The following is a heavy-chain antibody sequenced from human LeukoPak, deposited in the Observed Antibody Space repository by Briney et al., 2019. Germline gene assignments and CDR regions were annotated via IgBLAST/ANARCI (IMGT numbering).Heavy chain of an antibody. CDR2: IYSGGST. V-gene: IGHV3-66*01. D-gene: IGHD1-26*01. CDR3: ATDAVGVLPGDVFNI. CDR1: GFTFSSSY. Sequence: GGSLRLSCVASGFTFSSSYMSWVRQAPGKGLEWVSLIYSGGSTYYADSVKGRFTISRDDAKSSLYLQMSSLRAEDTAVYYCATDAVGVLPGDVFNIWGQGTMVTVSS. J-gene: IGHJ3*02.